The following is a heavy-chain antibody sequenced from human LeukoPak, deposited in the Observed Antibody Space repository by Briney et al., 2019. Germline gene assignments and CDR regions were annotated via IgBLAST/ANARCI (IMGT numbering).Heavy chain of an antibody. D-gene: IGHD3-3*01. CDR3: ARWEEYYDFWSVGSLGDY. V-gene: IGHV4-39*01. CDR2: IYYSGST. Sequence: SETLSLTCTVSGGSISSSSYYWGWIRQPPGKGLEWIGSIYYSGSTYYNPSLKSRVTISVDTSKNQFSLKLSSVTAADTAVYYCARWEEYYDFWSVGSLGDYWGQGTLVTVSS. J-gene: IGHJ4*02. CDR1: GGSISSSSYY.